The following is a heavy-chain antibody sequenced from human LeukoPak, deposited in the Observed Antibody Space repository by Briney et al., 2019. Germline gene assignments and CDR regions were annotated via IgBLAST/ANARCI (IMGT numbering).Heavy chain of an antibody. D-gene: IGHD3-22*01. CDR1: GGSFSGYY. Sequence: NPSETLSLTCAVYGGSFSGYYWSWIRQPPGEGLEWIGEINHSGSTNYNPSLKSRVTISVDTSKNQFSLKLSSVTAADTAVYYCARGATYYYDSSGYFRNWGQGTLVTVSS. J-gene: IGHJ4*02. CDR2: INHSGST. V-gene: IGHV4-34*01. CDR3: ARGATYYYDSSGYFRN.